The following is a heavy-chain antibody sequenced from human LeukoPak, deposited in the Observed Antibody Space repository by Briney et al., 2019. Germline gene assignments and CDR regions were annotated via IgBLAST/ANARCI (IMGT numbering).Heavy chain of an antibody. D-gene: IGHD3-16*01. CDR3: AKDIRGYYYGMDV. J-gene: IGHJ6*02. CDR2: ISWNSGSI. CDR1: GFTFDDYA. Sequence: GGPLRLSCAASGFTFDDYAMHWVRQAPGKGLEWVSGISWNSGSIGYADSVKGRFTISKDNAKNSLYLQMNSLRAEDTALYYCAKDIRGYYYGMDVWGQGTTVTVSS. V-gene: IGHV3-9*01.